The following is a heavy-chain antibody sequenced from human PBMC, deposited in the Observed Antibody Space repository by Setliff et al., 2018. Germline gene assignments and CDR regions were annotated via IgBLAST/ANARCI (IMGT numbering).Heavy chain of an antibody. D-gene: IGHD3-3*01. CDR1: GYSISSGYY. V-gene: IGHV4-38-2*02. CDR2: IYYSGST. Sequence: SETLSLTCSVSGYSISSGYYWSWIRQPPGKRLEWIGYIYYSGSTNYNPSLKSRVTISVDKSKNQFSLKLSSVTAADTATYYCARAGPTVTFFRVLVISWWDPWGQGSLVTVSS. CDR3: ARAGPTVTFFRVLVISWWDP. J-gene: IGHJ5*02.